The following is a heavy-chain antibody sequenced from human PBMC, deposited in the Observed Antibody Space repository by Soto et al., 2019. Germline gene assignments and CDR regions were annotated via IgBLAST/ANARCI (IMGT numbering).Heavy chain of an antibody. D-gene: IGHD2-15*01. Sequence: GASVKVSCKASGYTFTSYGISWVRQAPGQGLEWMGWISAYNGNTNYAQKLQGRVTMTTDTSTSTAYMELSSLRSEDTAVYYCARDCTPGHCSGGSCYSNDAFDIWGQGTMVTVSS. CDR1: GYTFTSYG. CDR3: ARDCTPGHCSGGSCYSNDAFDI. V-gene: IGHV1-18*01. J-gene: IGHJ3*02. CDR2: ISAYNGNT.